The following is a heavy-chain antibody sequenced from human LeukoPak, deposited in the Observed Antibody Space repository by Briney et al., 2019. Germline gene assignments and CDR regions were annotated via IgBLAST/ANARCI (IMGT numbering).Heavy chain of an antibody. J-gene: IGHJ6*03. CDR2: IKQDGSEK. Sequence: GGSLRLSCAASGFTFSSYWMSWVRQAPGKGLEWVANIKQDGSEKYYVDSVKGRFTISRDNAKNSLYLQMNSLRAEDTAVYYCARDGTGSYHTSYYCYYYMDVWGKGTTVTVSS. CDR1: GFTFSSYW. CDR3: ARDGTGSYHTSYYCYYYMDV. V-gene: IGHV3-7*01. D-gene: IGHD1-26*01.